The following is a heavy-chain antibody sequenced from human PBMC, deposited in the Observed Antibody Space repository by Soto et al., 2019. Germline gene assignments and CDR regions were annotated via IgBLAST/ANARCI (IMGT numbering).Heavy chain of an antibody. V-gene: IGHV1-18*01. J-gene: IGHJ4*02. CDR3: ARGPSDYHDKSGNYFFDY. CDR2: ISAHNGYS. CDR1: GYTFTSYG. Sequence: ASVKVSCKASGYTFTSYGISWVRQAPGQGLEWMGWISAHNGYSNYAQTLQDRVTMTTDTYTSTAYMELRSLRSDDTAVYYCARGPSDYHDKSGNYFFDYWGQRTLVTGSS. D-gene: IGHD3-22*01.